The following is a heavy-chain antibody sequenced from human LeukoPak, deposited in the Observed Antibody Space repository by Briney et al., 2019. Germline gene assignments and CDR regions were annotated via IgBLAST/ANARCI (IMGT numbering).Heavy chain of an antibody. Sequence: SETLSLTCTVSGGSINIYYWSWIRQPAGKGLEWIGRIYTSGSTNYNPSLKSRVAISVDTSKNQFSLKLSSVTAADTAVYYCARRQLVRGVFFNYWGQGTLVTVSS. CDR1: GGSINIYY. CDR3: ARRQLVRGVFFNY. V-gene: IGHV4-4*07. J-gene: IGHJ4*02. D-gene: IGHD3-10*01. CDR2: IYTSGST.